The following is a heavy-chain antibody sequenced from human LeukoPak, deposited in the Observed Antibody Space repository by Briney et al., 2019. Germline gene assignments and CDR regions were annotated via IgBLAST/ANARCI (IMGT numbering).Heavy chain of an antibody. J-gene: IGHJ4*02. D-gene: IGHD3-10*01. CDR1: GYTFTSYG. V-gene: IGHV1-18*04. CDR2: ISAYNGNT. CDR3: ARDLYYYYGSGSYLNDY. Sequence: ASVKVSCKASGYTFTSYGISWVRQAPGQGLEWMGWISAYNGNTNYAQKLQVRLPMTTDPSTSPAYMELRRLRSDDTAVYYCARDLYYYYGSGSYLNDYWGQGTLVTVSS.